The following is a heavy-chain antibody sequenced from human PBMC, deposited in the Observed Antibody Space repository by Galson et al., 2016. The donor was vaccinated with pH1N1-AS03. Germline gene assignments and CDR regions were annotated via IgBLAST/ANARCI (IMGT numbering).Heavy chain of an antibody. V-gene: IGHV3-48*01. CDR1: GFRFGDFA. D-gene: IGHD4-17*01. Sequence: SLRLSCAASGFRFGDFAMNRVRQVPGKGLEWVAYASSSSSRIEYAESVKGRFTISRDNAKKSLFLQMNSLRVDDTAIYYWARFPTHRHWSFDVWGRGTLVTVSS. CDR2: ASSSSSRI. J-gene: IGHJ2*01. CDR3: ARFPTHRHWSFDV.